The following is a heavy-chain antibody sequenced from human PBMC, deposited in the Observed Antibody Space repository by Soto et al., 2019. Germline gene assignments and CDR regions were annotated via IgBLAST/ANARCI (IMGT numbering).Heavy chain of an antibody. Sequence: PSETLSLTCSVSGGSISTVVHYWTWIRHPPGKGLEWIGSIYHTGSTYYSKSLRSRLTMSADTSKSQFSLRLSSVTAADTAVYYCARATGTLRSRNCDYWGQGSLVTVSS. CDR2: IYHTGST. J-gene: IGHJ4*02. D-gene: IGHD1-1*01. V-gene: IGHV4-31*03. CDR3: ARATGTLRSRNCDY. CDR1: GGSISTVVHY.